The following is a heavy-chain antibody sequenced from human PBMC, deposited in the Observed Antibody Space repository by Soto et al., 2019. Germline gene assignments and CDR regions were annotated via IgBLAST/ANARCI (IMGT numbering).Heavy chain of an antibody. CDR2: ISANGDTI. CDR3: ARALSSRYYGLDV. V-gene: IGHV3-9*01. Sequence: PGGSLRLSCVASGFTVDDYAMHWVRQAPGKGLEWVSGISANGDTIDYADSVKGRFTISRDNAKNSLFLQMNSLRAEDTAVYYCARALSSRYYGLDVWGQGTTVTVSS. J-gene: IGHJ6*02. D-gene: IGHD6-6*01. CDR1: GFTVDDYA.